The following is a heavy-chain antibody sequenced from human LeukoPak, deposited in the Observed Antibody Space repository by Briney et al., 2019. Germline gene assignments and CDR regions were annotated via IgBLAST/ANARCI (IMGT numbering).Heavy chain of an antibody. V-gene: IGHV3-48*03. CDR2: ISSSGSTI. D-gene: IGHD1-26*01. Sequence: GGSLRLSCAASGFTFSSYEMNWVRQAPGKGLEWVSYISSSGSTIYYADSVKGRFTISRDNAKNSLYLQMNSLRAEDTAVYYCARSGSGSYYTFDYWGQGTLVTVS. CDR1: GFTFSSYE. CDR3: ARSGSGSYYTFDY. J-gene: IGHJ4*02.